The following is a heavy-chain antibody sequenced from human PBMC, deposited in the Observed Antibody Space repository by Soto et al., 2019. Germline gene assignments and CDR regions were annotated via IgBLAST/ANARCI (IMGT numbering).Heavy chain of an antibody. V-gene: IGHV3-33*01. CDR2: IWYDGINK. D-gene: IGHD2-15*01. CDR3: ARDRVQMVDGLDV. CDR1: GFTFSNNG. J-gene: IGHJ6*02. Sequence: QVQLVESGGGVVQPGRSLRLSCAASGFTFSNNGMHWVRQAPGKGLEWVAVIWYDGINKYYADSVNGRFIISRDNSKNTVYLQMNSLRAEDTAVYYSARDRVQMVDGLDVWGQGTTVTVSS.